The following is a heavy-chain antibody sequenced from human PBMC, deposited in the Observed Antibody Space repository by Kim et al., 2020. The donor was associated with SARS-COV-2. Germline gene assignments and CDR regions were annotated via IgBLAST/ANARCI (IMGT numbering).Heavy chain of an antibody. CDR3: AKMGSAAAGIWSEPLRWELLSEYGY. V-gene: IGHV3-23*01. J-gene: IGHJ4*02. D-gene: IGHD6-13*01. CDR1: GFTFSSYA. Sequence: GGSLRLSCAASGFTFSSYAMSWVRQAPGKGLEWVSAISGSGGSTYYADSVKGRFTISRDNSKNTLYLQMNSLRAEDTAVYYCAKMGSAAAGIWSEPLRWELLSEYGYWGQGTLVTVSS. CDR2: ISGSGGST.